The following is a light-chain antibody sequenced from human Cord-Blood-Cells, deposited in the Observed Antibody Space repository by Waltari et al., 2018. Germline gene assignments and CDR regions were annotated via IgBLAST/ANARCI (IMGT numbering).Light chain of an antibody. V-gene: IGLV1-44*01. CDR2: SNN. CDR1: SSNIGSNT. CDR3: AAWDDSLNGYV. Sequence: QSVLTKPPSASGTPGQRVTIPCSGSSSNIGSNTVNWYQQLTGTAPKLLIYSNNQRPSGVPDRCSGSKSCTSASLAISGLQSEDEADYYCAAWDDSLNGYVFGTGTKVTVL. J-gene: IGLJ1*01.